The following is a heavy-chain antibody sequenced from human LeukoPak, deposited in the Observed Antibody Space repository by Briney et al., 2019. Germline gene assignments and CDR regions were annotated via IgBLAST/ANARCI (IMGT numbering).Heavy chain of an antibody. V-gene: IGHV3-30*04. J-gene: IGHJ6*02. CDR2: ISYDGSNK. CDR1: GFTFSSYA. CDR3: AREGQQLVPYYYYGMDV. D-gene: IGHD6-13*01. Sequence: GGSLRLSCAASGFTFSSYAIHWVRQAPGKGLEWVAVISYDGSNKYYADSVKGRFTISRDNSKNALYLQMNSLRPEDTAMYYCAREGQQLVPYYYYGMDVWGQGTTVTVSS.